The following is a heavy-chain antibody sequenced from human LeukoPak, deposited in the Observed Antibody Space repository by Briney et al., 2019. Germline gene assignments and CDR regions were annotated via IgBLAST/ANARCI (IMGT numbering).Heavy chain of an antibody. CDR3: AKDRAHCSGGSCYSRAHDAFDI. CDR1: GFTFDDYA. CDR2: ISWNSGSI. D-gene: IGHD2-15*01. J-gene: IGHJ3*02. V-gene: IGHV3-9*01. Sequence: PGGSLRLSCAASGFTFDDYAMHWVRQAPGKGLEWVSGISWNSGSIGYADSVKGRFTISRDNAKNSLYLQMNSLRAEDTALYYCAKDRAHCSGGSCYSRAHDAFDIWGQGTMVTVSS.